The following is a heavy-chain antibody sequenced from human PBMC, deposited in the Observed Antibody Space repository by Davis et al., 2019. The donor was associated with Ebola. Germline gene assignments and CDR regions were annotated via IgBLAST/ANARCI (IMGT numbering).Heavy chain of an antibody. CDR3: AREAFSSGWSFTFDY. CDR2: IYYSGST. Sequence: SETLSLTCAVFGGSFSGYYWNWVRQPPGKGLEWIGYIYYSGSTYYNPSLKSRVTISVDTSKNQFSLKLSSVTAADTAVYYCAREAFSSGWSFTFDYWGQGTLVTVSS. J-gene: IGHJ4*02. V-gene: IGHV4-30-4*01. D-gene: IGHD6-19*01. CDR1: GGSFSGYY.